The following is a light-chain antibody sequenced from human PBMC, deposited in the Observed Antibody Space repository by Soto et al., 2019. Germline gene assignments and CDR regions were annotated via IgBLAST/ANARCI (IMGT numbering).Light chain of an antibody. V-gene: IGLV2-14*03. Sequence: QSALTQPASVSGSPGQSITISCTGTSSDVGGYNYVSWYQQHPGKAPKLMIYDVSNRPSGVSNRFSGSKSGNTASLTISGLQAEYEADYYCSSYTTNRPVVFGGGTKVTVL. CDR2: DVS. CDR1: SSDVGGYNY. J-gene: IGLJ2*01. CDR3: SSYTTNRPVV.